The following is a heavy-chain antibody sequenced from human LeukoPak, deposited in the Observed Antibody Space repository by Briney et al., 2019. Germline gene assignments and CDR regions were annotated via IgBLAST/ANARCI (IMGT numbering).Heavy chain of an antibody. J-gene: IGHJ4*02. CDR2: IKLDGSEK. CDR3: ARDNPPDY. Sequence: GGSLRLSCVASGFTFSSSWMSWVRQAPGKGLEWVANIKLDGSEKSYVESVRGRFTISRDNAKNSLYLQLNSLRAEDTALYYCARDNPPDYWGQGTLVTVSS. CDR1: GFTFSSSW. V-gene: IGHV3-7*03.